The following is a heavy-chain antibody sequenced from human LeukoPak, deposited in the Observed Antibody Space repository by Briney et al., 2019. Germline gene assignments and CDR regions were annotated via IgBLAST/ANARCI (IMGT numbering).Heavy chain of an antibody. V-gene: IGHV3-48*02. D-gene: IGHD3-9*01. CDR3: ARNHFEDY. J-gene: IGHJ4*02. CDR2: ISTTTSTI. Sequence: PGGSPRLSCAASGFTFSSYGMHWVRQAPGKGLEWVSYISTTTSTIYYADSVKGRFTISRDNAKNSLYLQMNSLRDEDTAVYYCARNHFEDYWGQGTLVTVSS. CDR1: GFTFSSYG.